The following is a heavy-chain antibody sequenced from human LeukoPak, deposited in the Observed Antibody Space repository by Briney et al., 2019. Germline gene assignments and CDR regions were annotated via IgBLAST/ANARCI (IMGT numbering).Heavy chain of an antibody. J-gene: IGHJ6*02. CDR1: GYTFTRYG. Sequence: ASVKVSCKASGYTFTRYGINWVRQAPGQGVEWMGWISAYNGNTNYARKLQGRVTMTTDTSTNTANMQQTSLRSDDTAVYYCARDMATIAYYYYGMDVWGQGTTVTVSS. CDR2: ISAYNGNT. CDR3: ARDMATIAYYYYGMDV. V-gene: IGHV1-18*01. D-gene: IGHD5-24*01.